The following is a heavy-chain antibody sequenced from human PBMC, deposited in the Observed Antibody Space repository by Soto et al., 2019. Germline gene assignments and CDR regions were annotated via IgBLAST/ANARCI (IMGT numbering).Heavy chain of an antibody. V-gene: IGHV3-23*01. Sequence: EVQLLESGGGLVQPGGSLRLSCAASGFTFSIYAMTWVRQAPGKGLEWVSSISGNGGTTYYADSLKVRFTISRHNSKKTVYLQMNSLRAEDAAVYHCAKNRAADDIWWFDPWGQGTLVTVSS. CDR2: ISGNGGTT. CDR1: GFTFSIYA. D-gene: IGHD6-13*01. CDR3: AKNRAADDIWWFDP. J-gene: IGHJ5*02.